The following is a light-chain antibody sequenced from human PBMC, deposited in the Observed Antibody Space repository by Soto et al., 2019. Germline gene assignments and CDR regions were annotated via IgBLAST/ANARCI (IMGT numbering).Light chain of an antibody. Sequence: EIVMTQSPANLSVSPGERATLSCRASQSVSSNLAWYPQKPGQVPRLLIYGAFTRATGIPDRFSGSGSGTEFTLTISSLQSEDFAVYYCQQYDRWPWTFGQGTQLEIK. J-gene: IGKJ1*01. CDR3: QQYDRWPWT. CDR1: QSVSSN. V-gene: IGKV3-15*01. CDR2: GAF.